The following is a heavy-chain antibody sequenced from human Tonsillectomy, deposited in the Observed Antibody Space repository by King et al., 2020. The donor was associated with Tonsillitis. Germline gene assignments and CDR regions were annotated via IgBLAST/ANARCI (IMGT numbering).Heavy chain of an antibody. Sequence: DVQLVESGGGLVKPGGSLRLSCAASGFTFSSYSMNWVRQAPGKGLEWVSSISSSSGYIYYADSLKGRFTISRDNAKNSLYLQMNSLRAEDTAVYYCARDMGYYDSSGYFTQDYWGQGTLVTVSS. CDR3: ARDMGYYDSSGYFTQDY. CDR2: ISSSSGYI. D-gene: IGHD3-22*01. CDR1: GFTFSSYS. J-gene: IGHJ4*02. V-gene: IGHV3-21*01.